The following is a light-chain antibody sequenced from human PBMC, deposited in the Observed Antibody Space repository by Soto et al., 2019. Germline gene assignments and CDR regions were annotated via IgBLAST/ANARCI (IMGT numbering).Light chain of an antibody. CDR3: SSYAGNSRYV. Sequence: QSALTQPASVSGSPGQSITISCTGTSSDVGAYNFVSWYQQYPGKAPKVMIYEVNNRPSGVSNRFSGSKSGNTASLTISGLQAEDEADYYCSSYAGNSRYVFGTGTKLTVL. J-gene: IGLJ1*01. V-gene: IGLV2-14*01. CDR2: EVN. CDR1: SSDVGAYNF.